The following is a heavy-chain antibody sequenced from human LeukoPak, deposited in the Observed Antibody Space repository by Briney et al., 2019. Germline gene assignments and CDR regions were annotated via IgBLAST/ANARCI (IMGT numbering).Heavy chain of an antibody. J-gene: IGHJ6*03. Sequence: SETLSLTCAVYGGSFSGYYWSWIRQPPGKGLEWIGEINHSGSTNYNPSLKSRVTISVDTSKNQFSLKLSSVTAADTAVYYCARGYCSGSICYADYYYYYMDVWGKGTTVTVSS. D-gene: IGHD2-2*01. V-gene: IGHV4-34*01. CDR1: GGSFSGYY. CDR2: INHSGST. CDR3: ARGYCSGSICYADYYYYYMDV.